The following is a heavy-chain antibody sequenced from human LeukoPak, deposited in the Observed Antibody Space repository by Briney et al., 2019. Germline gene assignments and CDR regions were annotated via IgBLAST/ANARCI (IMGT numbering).Heavy chain of an antibody. CDR3: ARGGGGYSWYFDL. J-gene: IGHJ2*01. Sequence: SQTLSLTCTVSGGSISSGGYYWSWIREHPGKGLEWIGYIYYSGSTYYTPSLKNRVTISVATSKNQFSLRLSSVTAVDTAVYYCARGGGGYSWYFDLWGRGTLVTVSS. D-gene: IGHD5-12*01. V-gene: IGHV4-31*03. CDR2: IYYSGST. CDR1: GGSISSGGYY.